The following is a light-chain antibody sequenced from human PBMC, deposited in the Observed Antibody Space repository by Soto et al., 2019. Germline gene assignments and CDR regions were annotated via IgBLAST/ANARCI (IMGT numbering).Light chain of an antibody. CDR2: SNN. CDR1: SSNIGTNY. V-gene: IGLV1-47*02. CDR3: AAWDDNLRGPV. J-gene: IGLJ2*01. Sequence: QSVLTQPPSASGTPGQRVTISCSGSSSNIGTNYVYWYQQLPGTAPKLLIYSNNQRPSGVPDRFSGSKSGTSASLAISGLRSEDEADYYCAAWDDNLRGPVFGGGTKLTVL.